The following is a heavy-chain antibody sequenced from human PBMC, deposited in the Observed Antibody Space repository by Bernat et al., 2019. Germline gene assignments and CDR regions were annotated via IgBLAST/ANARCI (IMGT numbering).Heavy chain of an antibody. D-gene: IGHD5-12*01. CDR1: GFTFSSSW. CDR2: INSDGSRT. J-gene: IGHJ4*02. CDR3: ARGLSGYSGYYRGGFDY. V-gene: IGHV3-74*01. Sequence: EVQLVESGGGLVQPGESLRLSCAVSGFTFSSSWMHWVRQAPGKGLMGVSVINSDGSRTNYADSVKGRFTISRDNAKNTLYLQMNSLTAEDTAMYYCARGLSGYSGYYRGGFDYWGQGTLVTVSS.